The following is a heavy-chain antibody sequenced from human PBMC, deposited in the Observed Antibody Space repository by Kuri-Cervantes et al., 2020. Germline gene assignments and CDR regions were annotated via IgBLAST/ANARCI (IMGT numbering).Heavy chain of an antibody. CDR3: ARVPPDH. Sequence: SLKISCLGSGFTFDDYAMHWVRQAPGKGLEWVSSIIWDSYSVAYADSVKGRFTISRDNSKNTLYLQMNSLRAEDTAVYYCARVPPDHWGQGTLSPSPQ. V-gene: IGHV3-9*01. CDR1: GFTFDDYA. CDR2: IIWDSYSV. J-gene: IGHJ4*02. D-gene: IGHD1-14*01.